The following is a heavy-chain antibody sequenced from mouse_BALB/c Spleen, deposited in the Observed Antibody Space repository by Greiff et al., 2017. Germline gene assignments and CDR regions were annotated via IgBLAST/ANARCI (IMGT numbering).Heavy chain of an antibody. CDR2: ISSGGST. CDR3: ARGDGYYWYFDV. J-gene: IGHJ1*01. Sequence: EVKLVESGGGLVKPGGSLKLSCAASGFTFSSYAMSWVRQTPEKRLEWVASISSGGSTYYPDSVKGRFTISRDNARNILYLQMSSLRSEDTAMDYCARGDGYYWYFDVWGAGTTVTVSS. D-gene: IGHD2-3*01. V-gene: IGHV5-6-5*01. CDR1: GFTFSSYA.